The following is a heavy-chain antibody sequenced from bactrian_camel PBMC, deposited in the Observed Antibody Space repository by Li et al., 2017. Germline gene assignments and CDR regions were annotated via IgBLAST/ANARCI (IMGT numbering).Heavy chain of an antibody. Sequence: QLVESGGGLVQPGGSLRLSCVVSGFGFSFSSLYMAWVRQAPGKERGGVAAIVTGDSSTYYADSVAGRFTISKDNAKNTLYLQMNSLKSEDTALYFCATGEGFDCSGAYCSLHYWGQGTQVTVS. CDR1: GFGFSFSSLY. J-gene: IGHJ4*01. CDR3: ATGEGFDCSGAYCSLHY. V-gene: IGHV3S28*01. CDR2: IVTGDSST. D-gene: IGHD3*01.